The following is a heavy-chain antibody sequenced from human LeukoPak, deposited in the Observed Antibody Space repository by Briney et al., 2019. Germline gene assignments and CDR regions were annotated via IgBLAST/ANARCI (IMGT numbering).Heavy chain of an antibody. CDR1: GFTFSSYA. CDR3: TRVGYIDEGIDY. D-gene: IGHD5-24*01. V-gene: IGHV3-30*09. CDR2: ISYDGSNK. Sequence: GGSLRLSCAASGFTFSSYAMHWVRQAPGKGLEWVAVISYDGSNKYYADSVKGRFAISRDNAKNSLYLQMNSLRAEDTAIYYCTRVGYIDEGIDYWGQGTLVTVSS. J-gene: IGHJ4*02.